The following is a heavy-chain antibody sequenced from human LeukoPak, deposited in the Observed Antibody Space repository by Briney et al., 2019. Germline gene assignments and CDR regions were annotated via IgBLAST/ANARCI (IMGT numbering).Heavy chain of an antibody. CDR1: GYTLTELS. D-gene: IGHD4-17*01. J-gene: IGHJ3*02. Sequence: GASVKVSCKVSGYTLTELSMHWVRQAPGKGLEWMGGFDPEGGETIYAQKFQGRVTMTEDTSTDTAYMELSSLRSEDTAVYYCATEDYGAGAFDIWGQGTMVTVSS. V-gene: IGHV1-24*01. CDR2: FDPEGGET. CDR3: ATEDYGAGAFDI.